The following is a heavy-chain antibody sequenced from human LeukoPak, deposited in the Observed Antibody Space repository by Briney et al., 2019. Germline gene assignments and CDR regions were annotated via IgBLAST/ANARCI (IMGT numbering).Heavy chain of an antibody. CDR1: GRTFINYA. Sequence: ASVKVSCKASGRTFINYAIHWVRQGPGQRLEWVGWINVGNGDTKYSQKFQGRVTITRDTSASTAYMELSSLRSEDTAVYYCASAYCGGDCYTLFDYWGQGTLVTVSS. CDR3: ASAYCGGDCYTLFDY. CDR2: INVGNGDT. J-gene: IGHJ4*02. V-gene: IGHV1-3*01. D-gene: IGHD2-21*02.